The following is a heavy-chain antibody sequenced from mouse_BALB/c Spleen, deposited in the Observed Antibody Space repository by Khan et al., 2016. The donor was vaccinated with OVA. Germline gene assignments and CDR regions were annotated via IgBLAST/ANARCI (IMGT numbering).Heavy chain of an antibody. V-gene: IGHV2-9*02. Sequence: VQLKESGPGLVAPSQSLSITCTVSGFSLTSYGIHWVRQPPGKGLEWLGIIWAGGSTNYNSALMSRLSISKDNSRSQVFLKMNSLQTDDTAMYFGARNREAEYCDYWGQGTTLTVSS. CDR2: IWAGGST. CDR3: ARNREAEYCDY. J-gene: IGHJ2*01. CDR1: GFSLTSYG.